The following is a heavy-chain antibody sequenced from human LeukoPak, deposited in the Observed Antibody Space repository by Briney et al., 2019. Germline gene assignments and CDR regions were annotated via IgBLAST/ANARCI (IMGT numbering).Heavy chain of an antibody. CDR3: ARDSSGYQ. Sequence: GGSLRLSCAASGFTFSTYWMSWVRQAPGKGLEWVANIKEDGSEKYYGDSVKGRYTISRDNAKNSLYLQMNSLGAEDTAVYYCARDSSGYQWGQGTLVTVSS. V-gene: IGHV3-7*01. J-gene: IGHJ4*02. CDR1: GFTFSTYW. D-gene: IGHD3-22*01. CDR2: IKEDGSEK.